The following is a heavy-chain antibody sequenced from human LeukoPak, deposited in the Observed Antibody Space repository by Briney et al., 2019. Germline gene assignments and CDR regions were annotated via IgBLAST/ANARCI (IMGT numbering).Heavy chain of an antibody. D-gene: IGHD6-19*01. Sequence: SETLSLTCAVSVGSISSSNWWSWVRQPAGKVLEWIGEIYHSGSTNYNPSLKSRVTISIDKSKNQFSLKLSSVTAADTAVYYCASGGAVAGTGFPFDYWGQGTLVTVSS. V-gene: IGHV4-4*02. CDR3: ASGGAVAGTGFPFDY. CDR1: VGSISSSNW. J-gene: IGHJ4*02. CDR2: IYHSGST.